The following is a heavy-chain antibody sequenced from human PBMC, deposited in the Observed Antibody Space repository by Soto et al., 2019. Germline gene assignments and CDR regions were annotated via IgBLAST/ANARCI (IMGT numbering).Heavy chain of an antibody. V-gene: IGHV4-39*01. CDR1: GDSVSSSYYY. D-gene: IGHD6-13*01. J-gene: IGHJ6*02. Sequence: PSETLSLTCTVSGDSVSSSYYYWCWIRHPPGKGLEWIGSIFYSGSTYYNPSLKSRVTISVDTSKNQFSLKLSSVTAADTAVYYCARRGSSRQIYHYGMDVWGQGTTVTVSS. CDR3: ARRGSSRQIYHYGMDV. CDR2: IFYSGST.